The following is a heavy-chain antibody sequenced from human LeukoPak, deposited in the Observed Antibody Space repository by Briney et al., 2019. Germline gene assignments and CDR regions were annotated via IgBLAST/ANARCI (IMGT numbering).Heavy chain of an antibody. CDR2: IYSGGST. V-gene: IGHV3-66*01. D-gene: IGHD6-6*01. Sequence: GGSLRLSCAASGFTFSSYGMSWVRQAPGKGLEWVSLIYSGGSTYYADSVKGRFTISRDNSKNTLYLQMNSLRAEDTAVYYCAREGPPYSSSFDYWGQGTLVTVSS. CDR1: GFTFSSYG. CDR3: AREGPPYSSSFDY. J-gene: IGHJ4*02.